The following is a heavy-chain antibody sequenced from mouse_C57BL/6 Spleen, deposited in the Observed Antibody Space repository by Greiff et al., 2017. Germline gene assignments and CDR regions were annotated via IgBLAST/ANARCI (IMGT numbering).Heavy chain of an antibody. CDR2: ISSGSSTI. CDR1: GFTFSDYG. Sequence: EVKLMESGGGLVKPGGSLKLSCAASGFTFSDYGMHWVRQAPEKGLEWVAYISSGSSTIYYADTVKGRFTIARDNAKNTLFLQMTSLRSEDTAMYYCARSTTGVVDYWGQGTTLTVSS. CDR3: ARSTTGVVDY. D-gene: IGHD1-1*01. J-gene: IGHJ2*01. V-gene: IGHV5-17*01.